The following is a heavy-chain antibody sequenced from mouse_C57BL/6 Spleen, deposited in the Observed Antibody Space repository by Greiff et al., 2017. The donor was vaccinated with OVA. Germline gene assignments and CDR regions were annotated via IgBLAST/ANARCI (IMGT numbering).Heavy chain of an antibody. CDR3: AQAYSSFAY. V-gene: IGHV1-26*01. Sequence: EVQLQQSGPELVKPGASVKISCKASGYTFTDYYMNWVKQSHGKSLEWIGDINPNNGGTSYNQKFKGKATLTVDKSSSTAYMELRSLTSEDSAVYYCAQAYSSFAYWGQGTLVTVSA. D-gene: IGHD2-10*01. CDR1: GYTFTDYY. J-gene: IGHJ3*01. CDR2: INPNNGGT.